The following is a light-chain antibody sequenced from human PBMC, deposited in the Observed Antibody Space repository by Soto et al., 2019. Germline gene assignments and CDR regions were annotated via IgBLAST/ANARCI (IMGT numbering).Light chain of an antibody. CDR3: AACDDNMKCYV. CDR1: SSNIGSNT. J-gene: IGLJ1*01. V-gene: IGLV1-44*01. Sequence: QSVLTQPPSASGTPGQRVTISCSGSSSNIGSNTVNWYQQLPGTAAKRPIKCNNQRPSGCPERFSSSQSDTSASLAISGLHPEDEADYYCAACDDNMKCYVLGTRTKGTGL. CDR2: CNN.